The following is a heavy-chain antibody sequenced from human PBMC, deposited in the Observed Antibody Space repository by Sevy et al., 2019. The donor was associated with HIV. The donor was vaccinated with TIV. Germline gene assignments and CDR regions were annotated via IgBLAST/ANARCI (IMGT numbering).Heavy chain of an antibody. V-gene: IGHV1-46*03. CDR3: AQDGYKSYYFDY. CDR1: GYTFTSYY. J-gene: IGHJ4*02. Sequence: ASVKVSCKASGYTFTSYYMHWVRQAPGQGLEWMGIINPSGGSTSYAQTFQGRVTMTRDTSTSTVYMELSSLRSEDTAVYYCAQDGYKSYYFDYWGQGTLVTVSS. CDR2: INPSGGST. D-gene: IGHD5-12*01.